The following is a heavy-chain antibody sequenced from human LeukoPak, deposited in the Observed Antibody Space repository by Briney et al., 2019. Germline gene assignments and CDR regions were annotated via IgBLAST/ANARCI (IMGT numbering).Heavy chain of an antibody. V-gene: IGHV3-7*01. Sequence: GGSLRLSCAASGFTFSSYWMSWVRQAPGKGLEWVANIKQDGSEKYYVDSVKSRFTISRDNAKNSLYLQMNSLRAEDTAVYYCARAGLYYDSSGYYLFDYWGQGTLVTVSS. CDR1: GFTFSSYW. CDR2: IKQDGSEK. CDR3: ARAGLYYDSSGYYLFDY. J-gene: IGHJ4*02. D-gene: IGHD3-22*01.